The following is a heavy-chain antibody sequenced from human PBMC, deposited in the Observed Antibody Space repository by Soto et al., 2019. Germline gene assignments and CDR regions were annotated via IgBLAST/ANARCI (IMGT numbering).Heavy chain of an antibody. CDR1: GGTISSYL. D-gene: IGHD2-21*02. CDR2: IIPIFGTT. Sequence: SVKVSCKASGGTISSYLISWVRQAPGQGLEWMGGIIPIFGTTNYAQKFQGRVTITADESTNTAYMELSSLRSDDPAVYYCGRGARVTNSYSTGMDVWGRGPPVTVS. CDR3: GRGARVTNSYSTGMDV. V-gene: IGHV1-69*13. J-gene: IGHJ6*02.